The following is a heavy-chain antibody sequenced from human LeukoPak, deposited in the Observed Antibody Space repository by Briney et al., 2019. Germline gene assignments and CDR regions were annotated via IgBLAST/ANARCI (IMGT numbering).Heavy chain of an antibody. Sequence: GGSLRLSCAASGFTFNSYSMNWVRQTPGKGLEWVANIKQDGSEKYYVDSVKGRFTISRDNAKNSLYLQMNSLRAEDTAVYYCARDLVYCSSTSCYAFDYWGQGTLVTVSS. D-gene: IGHD2-2*01. V-gene: IGHV3-7*01. CDR2: IKQDGSEK. CDR3: ARDLVYCSSTSCYAFDY. J-gene: IGHJ4*02. CDR1: GFTFNSYS.